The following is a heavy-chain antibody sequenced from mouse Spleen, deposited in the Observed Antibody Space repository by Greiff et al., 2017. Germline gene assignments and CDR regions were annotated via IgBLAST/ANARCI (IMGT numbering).Heavy chain of an antibody. J-gene: IGHJ2*01. CDR1: GYSFTDYN. CDR2: INPNYGTT. Sequence: EVQLQQSGPELVKPGASVKISCKASGYSFTDYNMNWVKQSNGKSLEWIGVINPNYGTTSYNQKFKGKATLTVDQSPSTAYMQLNSLTSEDSAVYYCNPSYYYGSSYDYWGQGTTLTVSS. CDR3: NPSYYYGSSYDY. D-gene: IGHD1-1*01. V-gene: IGHV1-39*01.